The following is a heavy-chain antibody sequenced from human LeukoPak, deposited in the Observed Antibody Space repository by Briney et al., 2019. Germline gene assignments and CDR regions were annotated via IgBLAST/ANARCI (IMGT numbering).Heavy chain of an antibody. J-gene: IGHJ4*02. CDR1: GFTFSSYA. CDR2: ISGSGGTT. CDR3: AKDGVGGTYYYDSSGYYWDY. Sequence: GGSLRLSCAASGFTFSSYAMSWVRLAPGKGLEWVSAISGSGGTTYYADSVKGRFTISRDNSRNTLYLQMNSLRAEDTAVYYCAKDGVGGTYYYDSSGYYWDYWGQGTLVTVSS. V-gene: IGHV3-23*01. D-gene: IGHD3-22*01.